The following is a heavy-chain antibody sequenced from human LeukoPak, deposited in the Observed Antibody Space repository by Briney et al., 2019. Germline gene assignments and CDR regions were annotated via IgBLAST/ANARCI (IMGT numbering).Heavy chain of an antibody. CDR3: AREIMITFGGVISPYYFDY. J-gene: IGHJ4*02. D-gene: IGHD3-16*01. V-gene: IGHV4-34*01. CDR2: INHSGST. Sequence: PGGSLRLSCTVSGFTVSSNSWSWIRQPPGKGLEWIGEINHSGSTNYNPSLKSRVTISVDTSKNQFSLKLSSVTAADTAVYYCAREIMITFGGVISPYYFDYWGQGTLVTVSS. CDR1: GFTVSSNS.